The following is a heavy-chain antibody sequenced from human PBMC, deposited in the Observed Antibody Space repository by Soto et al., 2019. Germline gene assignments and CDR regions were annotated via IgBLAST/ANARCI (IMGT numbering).Heavy chain of an antibody. CDR2: TRNKANSYTT. V-gene: IGHV3-72*01. Sequence: EVQLVESGGGLVQPGGSLRLSCAASGFSFSDHYMDWVRQAPGKGLEWVGRTRNKANSYTTVYAASVKGRFTILRDDSKNSLYLQMNSLKTEDTAVYYCARAGDTTGYSLGYHWGQGTLVTVSS. CDR3: ARAGDTTGYSLGYH. D-gene: IGHD3-22*01. CDR1: GFSFSDHY. J-gene: IGHJ5*02.